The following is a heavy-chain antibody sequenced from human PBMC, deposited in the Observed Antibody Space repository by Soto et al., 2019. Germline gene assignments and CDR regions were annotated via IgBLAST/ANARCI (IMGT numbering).Heavy chain of an antibody. CDR3: ARAKTGSSPIGYYHYVLDV. J-gene: IGHJ6*02. Sequence: QVQLVQSRAEVKKPGSSVKVSCKASGGTFSSHAISWVRQAPGQGLEWMGGIIPIFSTPNYAQKFQGRVTITADGSTSTAYMDLISLRDDDTAVYYCARAKTGSSPIGYYHYVLDVWGQGTTVTVSS. V-gene: IGHV1-69*01. CDR1: GGTFSSHA. D-gene: IGHD1-26*01. CDR2: IIPIFSTP.